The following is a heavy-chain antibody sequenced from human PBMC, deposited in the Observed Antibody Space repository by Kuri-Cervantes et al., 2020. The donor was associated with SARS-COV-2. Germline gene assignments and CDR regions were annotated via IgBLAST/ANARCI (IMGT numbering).Heavy chain of an antibody. Sequence: GESLKISCAASGFTFSSYAMRWVRQAPGKGLEWVSCIKGCSGTTYYAASVKGRFTVSRENAKNTLYLLMSSLRVEDTAMYYCARDLGVAPDFWGQGTQVTVSS. V-gene: IGHV3-23*01. J-gene: IGHJ4*02. CDR2: IKGCSGTT. CDR3: ARDLGVAPDF. CDR1: GFTFSSYA. D-gene: IGHD3-16*01.